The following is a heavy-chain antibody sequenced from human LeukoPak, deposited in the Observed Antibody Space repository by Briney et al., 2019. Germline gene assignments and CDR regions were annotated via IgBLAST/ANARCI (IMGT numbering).Heavy chain of an antibody. CDR3: AVSSGWYINYFDY. V-gene: IGHV3-23*01. D-gene: IGHD6-19*01. Sequence: QPGGSLRLSCAASGFTFSSYAMSWVRQAPGKGLEWVSAISGSGGSTYYADSVKGRFTISRDNSKSTLYLQMNSLRAEDTAVYYCAVSSGWYINYFDYWGQGTLVTVSS. CDR2: ISGSGGST. CDR1: GFTFSSYA. J-gene: IGHJ4*02.